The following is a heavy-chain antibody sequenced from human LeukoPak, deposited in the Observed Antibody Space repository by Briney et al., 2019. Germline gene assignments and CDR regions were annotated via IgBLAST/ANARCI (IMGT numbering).Heavy chain of an antibody. V-gene: IGHV3-66*02. CDR1: GFTVSSNY. D-gene: IGHD3-22*01. J-gene: IGHJ4*02. CDR3: ARCAYYYDSSGSLYYFGY. CDR2: IYSGGST. Sequence: GGSLRLSCAASGFTVSSNYMSWVRQAPGKGLEWVSVIYSGGSTYYADSVKGRFTISRDNSENTLYLQMNSLRAEDTAVYYCARCAYYYDSSGSLYYFGYWGQGTLVTVSS.